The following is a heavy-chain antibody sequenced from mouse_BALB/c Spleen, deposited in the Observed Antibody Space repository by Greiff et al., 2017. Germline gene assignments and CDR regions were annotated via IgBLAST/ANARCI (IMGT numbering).Heavy chain of an antibody. Sequence: QVQLKQSGAELAKPGASVKMSCKASGYTFPSYWMHWVKQRPGQGLEWIGYINPSTGYTEYNQKFKDKATLTADKSSSTAYMQLSSLTSEDSAVYYCARSGGSSFYAMDYWGQGTSVTVSS. J-gene: IGHJ4*01. CDR3: ARSGGSSFYAMDY. CDR1: GYTFPSYW. CDR2: INPSTGYT. D-gene: IGHD1-1*01. V-gene: IGHV1-7*01.